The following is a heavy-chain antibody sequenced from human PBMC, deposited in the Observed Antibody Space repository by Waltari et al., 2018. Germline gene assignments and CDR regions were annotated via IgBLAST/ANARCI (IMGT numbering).Heavy chain of an antibody. V-gene: IGHV4-38-2*01. CDR3: ARYSSSSIY. CDR1: GYSISRGYS. CDR2: IYHSGST. J-gene: IGHJ4*02. Sequence: QVQLQESGPGLVKPSETLSLTCAVSGYSISRGYSWGWVRQPPGTGLEWIGSIYHSGSTYYNPSLKSRVTISVDTSKNQFSLKLSSVTAADTAVYYCARYSSSSIYWGQGTLVTVSS. D-gene: IGHD6-6*01.